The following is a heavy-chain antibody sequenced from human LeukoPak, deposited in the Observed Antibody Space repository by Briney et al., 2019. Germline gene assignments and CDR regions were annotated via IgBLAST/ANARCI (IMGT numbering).Heavy chain of an antibody. CDR2: IYRGGKT. V-gene: IGHV3-66*02. CDR1: GLTVSSNY. Sequence: GGSLRLSCAASGLTVSSNYMSWVRQAPGKGLEWVSIIYRGGKTYYADSVKGRFTISRDNSKNTLYLQMNSLRAEETAVHYCARVGYSSSWHYYMDVWGKGTTVTVSS. D-gene: IGHD6-13*01. CDR3: ARVGYSSSWHYYMDV. J-gene: IGHJ6*03.